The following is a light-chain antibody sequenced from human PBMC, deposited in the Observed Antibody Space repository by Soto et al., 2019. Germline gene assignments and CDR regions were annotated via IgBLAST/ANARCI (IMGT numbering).Light chain of an antibody. CDR2: GAS. CDR1: QSISGTF. V-gene: IGKV3-20*01. Sequence: EIVLTQSPGTLSLSPGERATLSCRASQSISGTFLAWYQHKPGQAPRVLIYGASRRATGIPDRFSGSGSGTDFTLTISRVGPEDFALYYCQQYDSGWTFGQGTKVEMK. J-gene: IGKJ1*01. CDR3: QQYDSGWT.